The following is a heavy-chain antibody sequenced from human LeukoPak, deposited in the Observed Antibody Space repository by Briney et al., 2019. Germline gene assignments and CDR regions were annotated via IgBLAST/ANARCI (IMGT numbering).Heavy chain of an antibody. CDR2: ISWNSGSI. Sequence: GGSLRLSSAASGFTFDDYAMHWVRQAPGKGLEWVSGISWNSGSIGYADSVKGRFTISRDNAKNSLYLQMNSLRAEDTALYYCAKDIFTMVRGVVDYWGQGTLVTVSS. V-gene: IGHV3-9*01. CDR1: GFTFDDYA. D-gene: IGHD3-10*01. J-gene: IGHJ4*02. CDR3: AKDIFTMVRGVVDY.